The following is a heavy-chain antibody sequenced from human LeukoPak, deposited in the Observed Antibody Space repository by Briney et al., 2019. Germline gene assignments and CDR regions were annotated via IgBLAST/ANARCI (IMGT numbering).Heavy chain of an antibody. CDR1: EFSISIYD. J-gene: IGHJ3*01. V-gene: IGHV3-13*01. Sequence: GGSLRLSCTASEFSISIYDLHWVRQVPGKGLEYVSTIGTAGDTYYAGSVRDRFFISRDAAKNSWCLQMITLRADDTAVYYCARAPSRGERLRAFDVWGQGTMVTVST. CDR2: IGTAGDT. CDR3: ARAPSRGERLRAFDV. D-gene: IGHD1-26*01.